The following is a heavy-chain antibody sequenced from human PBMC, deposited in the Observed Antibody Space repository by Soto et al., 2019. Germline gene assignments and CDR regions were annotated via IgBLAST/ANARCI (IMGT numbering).Heavy chain of an antibody. J-gene: IGHJ5*02. Sequence: QVQLVQSGAEVKKPGSSVKVSCKASGVTFSSYAISWVRQAPGQGLEWMGGIIPIFGTANYAQKFQGRVTITADKSTSTAYMELSSLRSEDTAVYYCARRLDCSGGSCYPGAWFDPWGQGTLVTVSS. V-gene: IGHV1-69*06. D-gene: IGHD2-15*01. CDR2: IIPIFGTA. CDR1: GVTFSSYA. CDR3: ARRLDCSGGSCYPGAWFDP.